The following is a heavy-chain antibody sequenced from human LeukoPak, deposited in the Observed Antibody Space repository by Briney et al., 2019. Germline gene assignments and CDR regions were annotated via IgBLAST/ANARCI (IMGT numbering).Heavy chain of an antibody. J-gene: IGHJ4*02. V-gene: IGHV3-74*01. Sequence: SGGFLRLSCAASGFTFTTYRMEWVRQAPGKGPVWVSRINSDGSSINYADSVKGRFTISRDNAKNTLYLQMNSLRADDTAVYYCARWRTCSGGTCYLDYWGQGTLVTVSS. CDR3: ARWRTCSGGTCYLDY. D-gene: IGHD2-15*01. CDR1: GFTFTTYR. CDR2: INSDGSSI.